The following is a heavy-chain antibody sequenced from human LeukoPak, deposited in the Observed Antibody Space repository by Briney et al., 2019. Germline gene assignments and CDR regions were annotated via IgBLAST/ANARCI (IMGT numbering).Heavy chain of an antibody. CDR2: ISSSGSYI. D-gene: IGHD6-19*01. J-gene: IGHJ4*02. V-gene: IGHV3-21*01. CDR3: ARGNTGRYSSGWYEGYHFDY. CDR1: GFTFRSYT. Sequence: PGGSLRLSCAASGFTFRSYTMNWVRQAPGKGLEWVSSISSSGSYIYYADSVKGRFTISRDNAKNSLYLQMNSLRAEDTAVYYCARGNTGRYSSGWYEGYHFDYWGQGTLVAVSS.